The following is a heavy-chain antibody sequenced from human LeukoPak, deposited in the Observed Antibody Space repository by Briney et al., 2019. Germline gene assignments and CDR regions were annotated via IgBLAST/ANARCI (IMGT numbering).Heavy chain of an antibody. D-gene: IGHD5-18*01. CDR1: GGSISSGGYY. Sequence: SQTLSLTCTVSGGSISSGGYYWSWIRQHPGKGLEWIGYIYYSGSTYYNPSLKSRVTISVDTSKNQFSLKLSSVTAADTAVYYRARDGYSYGGADYYGMDVWGQGTTVTVSS. V-gene: IGHV4-31*03. CDR2: IYYSGST. J-gene: IGHJ6*02. CDR3: ARDGYSYGGADYYGMDV.